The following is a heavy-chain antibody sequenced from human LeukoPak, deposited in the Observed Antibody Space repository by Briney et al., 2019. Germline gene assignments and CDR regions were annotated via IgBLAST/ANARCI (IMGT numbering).Heavy chain of an antibody. CDR1: GFTFSSYA. Sequence: GGSLRLSCPATGFTFSSYAMHWVRQAPGKGLEWVAVISYDGSNKYYADSVKGRFTISRDNSKNTLYLQMNSLRAEDTAVYYCATGIPTVTTLIDYWGQGTLVTVSS. CDR3: ATGIPTVTTLIDY. D-gene: IGHD4-11*01. CDR2: ISYDGSNK. V-gene: IGHV3-30*04. J-gene: IGHJ4*02.